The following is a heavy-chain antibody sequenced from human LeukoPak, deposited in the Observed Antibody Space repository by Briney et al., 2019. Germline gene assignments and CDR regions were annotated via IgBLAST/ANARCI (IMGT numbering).Heavy chain of an antibody. D-gene: IGHD6-13*01. J-gene: IGHJ4*02. CDR2: ISSSGSTI. CDR3: ARSGIAAAGSYFDY. Sequence: GGSLRLSCAASGLTFSSYEMNWVRQAPGKGLEWVSYISSSGSTIYYSHSVKGRFTISRGNSKNTLYLQMNSLRAEDTAVYYCARSGIAAAGSYFDYWGQGTLVTVSS. CDR1: GLTFSSYE. V-gene: IGHV3-48*03.